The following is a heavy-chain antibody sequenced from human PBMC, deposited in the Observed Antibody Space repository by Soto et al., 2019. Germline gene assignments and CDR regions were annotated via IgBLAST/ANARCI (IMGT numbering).Heavy chain of an antibody. CDR2: ISSSSSYI. D-gene: IGHD6-19*01. CDR1: GFTFSSYS. J-gene: IGHJ1*01. Sequence: GGSLRLSRAASGFTFSSYSMNWVRQAPGKGLEWVSSISSSSSYIYYADSVKGRFTISRDNAKNSLYLQMNSLRAEDTAVYYCARLVAVAVQYFQHWGQGTLVTVSS. V-gene: IGHV3-21*01. CDR3: ARLVAVAVQYFQH.